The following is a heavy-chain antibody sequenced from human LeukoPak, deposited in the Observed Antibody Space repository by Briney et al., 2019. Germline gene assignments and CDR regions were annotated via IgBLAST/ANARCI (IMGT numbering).Heavy chain of an antibody. CDR3: ARGAAGATTVGY. D-gene: IGHD1-26*01. J-gene: IGHJ4*02. CDR1: GFTFSSYG. CDR2: ISSSSYI. Sequence: GGSLRLSCAASGFTFSSYGMSWVRQAPGKGLEWVSSISSSSYIYYADSVKGRFTISRDNAKNSLYLQMNSLRAEDTAVYYCARGAAGATTVGYWGQGTLVTVSS. V-gene: IGHV3-21*01.